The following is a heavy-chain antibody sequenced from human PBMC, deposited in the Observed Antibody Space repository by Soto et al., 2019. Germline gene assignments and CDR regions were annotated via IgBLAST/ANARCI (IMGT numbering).Heavy chain of an antibody. CDR1: GFTFSSYW. D-gene: IGHD3-3*01. CDR3: ARDRYSYYDFWSGSLPYYYFGMDV. J-gene: IGHJ6*02. V-gene: IGHV3-7*01. Sequence: EVQLVESGGGLVQPGGSLRLSCAASGFTFSSYWMSWVRQAPGKGLEWVANIKQDGSAKYYVDSVKGRFTISRDNAKNSLYMQMNRLRAEDTAVYYCARDRYSYYDFWSGSLPYYYFGMDVWGQGTTVTVSS. CDR2: IKQDGSAK.